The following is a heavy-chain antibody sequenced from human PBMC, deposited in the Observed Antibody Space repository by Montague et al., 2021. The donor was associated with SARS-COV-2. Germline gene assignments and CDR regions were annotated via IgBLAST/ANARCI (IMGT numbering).Heavy chain of an antibody. Sequence: SETLSLTCTVSGGSITNYYWSWIRQPPGRGLEWIGYTYYSGSTNYNPSLKSRVTISLDTSKNQFSLKLTSVTAADTAVYYCARGSYGPDAFALWGQGTMVTVSS. CDR2: TYYSGST. D-gene: IGHD5-18*01. CDR3: ARGSYGPDAFAL. V-gene: IGHV4-59*12. CDR1: GGSITNYY. J-gene: IGHJ3*01.